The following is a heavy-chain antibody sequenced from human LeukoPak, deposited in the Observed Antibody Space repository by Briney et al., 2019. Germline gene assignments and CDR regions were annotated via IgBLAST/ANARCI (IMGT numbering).Heavy chain of an antibody. Sequence: SETLSLTCSVYGGPFSGYYWSWIRQPPGKGLEWIGDINHSGSTNYNPSLKSRVTISVDTSKNQFSLKLSSVTAADTAVYYCATVDFWSGYYYGYWGQGTLVTVSS. CDR1: GGPFSGYY. D-gene: IGHD3-3*01. CDR2: INHSGST. J-gene: IGHJ4*02. CDR3: ATVDFWSGYYYGY. V-gene: IGHV4-34*01.